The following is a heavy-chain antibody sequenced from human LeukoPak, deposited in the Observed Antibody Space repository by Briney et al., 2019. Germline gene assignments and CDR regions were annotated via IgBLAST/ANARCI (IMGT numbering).Heavy chain of an antibody. J-gene: IGHJ3*02. CDR3: AKDLPRCSGGSCYPAGAFDI. CDR2: INSDGSIT. V-gene: IGHV3-74*01. Sequence: GESLRLSCAASGFRFSAFWMHWVRQVPGKGLVWVSRINSDGSITTYADSVKGRFTISRDNAKNTMYLQMNSLRAEDTAVYYCAKDLPRCSGGSCYPAGAFDIWGQGTMVTVSS. D-gene: IGHD2-15*01. CDR1: GFRFSAFW.